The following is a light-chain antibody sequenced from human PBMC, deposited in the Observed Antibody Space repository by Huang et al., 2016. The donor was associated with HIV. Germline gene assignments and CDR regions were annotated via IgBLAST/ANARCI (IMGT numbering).Light chain of an antibody. CDR1: QNINTF. J-gene: IGKJ2*01. V-gene: IGKV1-39*01. CDR3: QQTYRTPYT. Sequence: DIQMTQSPSSLSTFVGDRVTITCRASQNINTFLHWYQEKPGKAPRLLIYSASSLEHGFPSRFSGSASGTEFTLTVSSVQPDDSATYYCQQTYRTPYTFGQGTKLDI. CDR2: SAS.